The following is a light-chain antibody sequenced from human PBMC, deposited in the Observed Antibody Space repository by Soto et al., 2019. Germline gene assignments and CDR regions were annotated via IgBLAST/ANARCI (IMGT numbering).Light chain of an antibody. V-gene: IGLV2-14*01. CDR3: GTCDTSLTAYV. CDR1: HSDVGGYDR. Sequence: QSALTQPASVSASPGQSITISCTGTHSDVGGYDRVSWSQQHPGKPPKLIIFEVSYRPSGVSNRFSGSKSGNTASLTISGLQTGDEADYYCGTCDTSLTAYVFGSGTKLTVL. CDR2: EVS. J-gene: IGLJ1*01.